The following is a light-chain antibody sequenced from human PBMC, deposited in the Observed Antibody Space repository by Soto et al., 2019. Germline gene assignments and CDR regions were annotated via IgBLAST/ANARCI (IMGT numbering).Light chain of an antibody. CDR1: SSDVGAYNY. V-gene: IGLV2-14*01. CDR3: SSYTRRSTQV. J-gene: IGLJ1*01. CDR2: EVR. Sequence: QSALTQPASVSGSPGQSITISCTGTSSDVGAYNYVSWYQLHPGKVPKLIISEVRNRPSGVSSRFSGSKSAITASLTISGLQAEDEADYYCSSYTRRSTQVFGTGTKLTVL.